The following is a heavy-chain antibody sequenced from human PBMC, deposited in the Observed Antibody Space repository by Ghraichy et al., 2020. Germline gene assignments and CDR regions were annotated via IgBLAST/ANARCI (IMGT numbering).Heavy chain of an antibody. CDR3: ARGRVFGVVEYYFDY. V-gene: IGHV4-61*01. CDR2: IYYSGST. Sequence: SETLSLTCTVSGGSVSSGSYYWSWIRQPPGKGLEWIAYIYYSGSTKYNPSLKSRVTISVDTSKNQFSLKLSSVTAADTAVYNCARGRVFGVVEYYFDYWGQGHLVTVSS. J-gene: IGHJ4*02. D-gene: IGHD3-3*01. CDR1: GGSVSSGSYY.